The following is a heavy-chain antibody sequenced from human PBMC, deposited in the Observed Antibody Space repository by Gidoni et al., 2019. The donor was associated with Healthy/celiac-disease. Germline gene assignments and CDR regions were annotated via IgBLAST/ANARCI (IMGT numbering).Heavy chain of an antibody. V-gene: IGHV1-8*01. CDR2: MNPNSGNT. J-gene: IGHJ6*02. CDR3: ARGSSRGGYYYYGMDV. Sequence: QVQLVQSGAEVKKPGASVKVSCKASGYTFTSYDINWVRQATGQGLGWMGWMNPNSGNTGYAQKFQGRVTMTRNTSISTAYMELSGLRSEDTAVYYCARGSSRGGYYYYGMDVWGQGTTVTVSS. CDR1: GYTFTSYD. D-gene: IGHD6-19*01.